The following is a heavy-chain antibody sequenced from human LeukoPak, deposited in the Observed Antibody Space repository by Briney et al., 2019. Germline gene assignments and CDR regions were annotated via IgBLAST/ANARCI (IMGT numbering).Heavy chain of an antibody. J-gene: IGHJ4*02. D-gene: IGHD3-9*01. V-gene: IGHV4-31*03. Sequence: PSETLSLTCTVSGGSISSGGYYWSGIRQHPGKGLEWIGYIYYSGSTYYNPSLKSRVTISVDTSKNQFSPKLSSVTAADTAVYYCARADRYYDILTAVIVFDYWGQGTLVTVSS. CDR1: GGSISSGGYY. CDR2: IYYSGST. CDR3: ARADRYYDILTAVIVFDY.